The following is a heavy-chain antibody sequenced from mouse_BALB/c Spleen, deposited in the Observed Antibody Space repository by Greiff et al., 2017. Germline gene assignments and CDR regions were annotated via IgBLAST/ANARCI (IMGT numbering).Heavy chain of an antibody. D-gene: IGHD2-1*01. J-gene: IGHJ2*01. Sequence: DVKLVESGGGLVKPGGSLKLSCAASGFTFSSYAMSWVRQSPEKRLEWVAEISSGGSYTYYPDTVTGRFTISRDNAKNTLYLEMSSLRSEDTAMYYCARDGNYDYFDYWGQGTTLTVSS. CDR3: ARDGNYDYFDY. V-gene: IGHV5-9-4*01. CDR1: GFTFSSYA. CDR2: ISSGGSYT.